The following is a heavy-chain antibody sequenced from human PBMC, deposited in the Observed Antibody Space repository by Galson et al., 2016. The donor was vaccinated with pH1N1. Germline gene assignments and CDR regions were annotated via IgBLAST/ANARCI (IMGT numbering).Heavy chain of an antibody. J-gene: IGHJ4*02. V-gene: IGHV3-21*01. CDR2: ISSSGSFI. CDR1: GFTFSDYN. D-gene: IGHD6-13*01. Sequence: SLRLSCAASGFTFSDYNMNWVRQAPGKGLEWVSSISSSGSFIYYADSLEGRVTISRDNAANSLFLQMNSLTPEDTAVYFCARVVGISSAPNDYWGQGVPVIVSS. CDR3: ARVVGISSAPNDY.